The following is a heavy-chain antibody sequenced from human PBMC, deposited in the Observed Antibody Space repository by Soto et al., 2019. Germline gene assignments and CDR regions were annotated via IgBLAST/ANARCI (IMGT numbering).Heavy chain of an antibody. CDR2: IIPILGIA. J-gene: IGHJ1*01. Sequence: SVKVSCKASGGTFSSYTISWVRQAPGQGLEWMGRIIPILGIANYAQKFQGRVTITADKSTSTAYMELSSLRSEDTAVYYCARGIAAVAEYFQHWGQGTLVTVSS. CDR3: ARGIAAVAEYFQH. D-gene: IGHD6-13*01. V-gene: IGHV1-69*02. CDR1: GGTFSSYT.